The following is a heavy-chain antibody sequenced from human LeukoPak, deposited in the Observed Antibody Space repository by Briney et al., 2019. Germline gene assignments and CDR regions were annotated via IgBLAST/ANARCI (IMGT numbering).Heavy chain of an antibody. CDR3: TRWGSTSSRQWFDP. CDR2: INHSGST. Sequence: PSETLSLTCAVYGGSFSGYYLSWIRQPPGKGLEWIGEINHSGSTNYNPSLKSRVTISADTSKNHFSLKLNSVTAADTAVYYCTRWGSTSSRQWFDPWGQGTRVTVFS. J-gene: IGHJ5*02. V-gene: IGHV4-34*01. D-gene: IGHD6-13*01. CDR1: GGSFSGYY.